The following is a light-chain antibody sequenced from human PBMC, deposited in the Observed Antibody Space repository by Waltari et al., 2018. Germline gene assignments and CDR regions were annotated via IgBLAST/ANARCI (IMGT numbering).Light chain of an antibody. CDR1: RSVSSTY. CDR2: DVS. CDR3: QQYGNSPFT. J-gene: IGKJ2*01. V-gene: IGKV3-20*01. Sequence: ELVLTQSPGTLSLSPGERATLSCRASRSVSSTYLAWYRQKPGQAPSLVIHDVSSRATGIPDRFSGSGSGTYFTLTISRLEPEDFAVYYCQQYGNSPFTFGRGTKLEIK.